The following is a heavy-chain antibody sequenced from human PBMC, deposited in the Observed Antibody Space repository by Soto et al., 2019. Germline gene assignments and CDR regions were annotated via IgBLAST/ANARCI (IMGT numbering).Heavy chain of an antibody. J-gene: IGHJ4*02. CDR3: ARDRGSDDPIDY. CDR1: GFTLRSYG. D-gene: IGHD2-21*01. CDR2: IWHDGSKK. Sequence: QVQLVESGGGVVQPGRSLRLSCGASGFTLRSYGLHWVRQAPGKGLEWVAVIWHDGSKKYYADSVKGRVTISRDNSKNTLYLQMNNLRAEDTAVYYCARDRGSDDPIDYWGQGTLVTVSS. V-gene: IGHV3-33*01.